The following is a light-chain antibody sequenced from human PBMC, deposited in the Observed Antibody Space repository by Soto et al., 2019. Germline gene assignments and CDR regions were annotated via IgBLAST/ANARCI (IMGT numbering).Light chain of an antibody. CDR2: GAS. CDR1: QSVSSSY. J-gene: IGKJ4*01. CDR3: QQYVSSPQLT. V-gene: IGKV3-20*01. Sequence: EIVLTQSPGTLSLSPGERATLSCRASQSVSSSYLAWYQQKPGQAPRLLIYGASSMATGIPDRFRGSGSGTDVPLTLSRLETEDFAGYYCQQYVSSPQLTCGGGTKVEIK.